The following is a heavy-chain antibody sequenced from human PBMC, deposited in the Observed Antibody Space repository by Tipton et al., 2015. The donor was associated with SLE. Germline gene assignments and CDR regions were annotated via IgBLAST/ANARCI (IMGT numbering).Heavy chain of an antibody. V-gene: IGHV4-38-2*02. CDR3: ARGRGSSSSGHY. CDR1: GYSISSDYY. D-gene: IGHD6-6*01. CDR2: IYHSGST. J-gene: IGHJ4*02. Sequence: TLSLTCTVSGYSISSDYYWGRIRQPPGKGLEWIGSIYHSGSTHYNPSLKSRVTILVDTSKNQFSLKLSSVTAADTAVYYCARGRGSSSSGHYWGQGTLVTVSS.